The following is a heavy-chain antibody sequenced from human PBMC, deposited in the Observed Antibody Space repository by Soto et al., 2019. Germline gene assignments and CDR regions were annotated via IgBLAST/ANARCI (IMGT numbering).Heavy chain of an antibody. D-gene: IGHD6-13*01. CDR1: GFTFSSYG. CDR3: AKAGYSSSWSIYYYYYMDV. Sequence: GGSLRLSCAASGFTFSSYGMSWVRQAPGKGLEWVSAVAIGGSSIYYADSVKGRFTISRDNAKNTLYLQMNSLRAEDTALYYCAKAGYSSSWSIYYYYYMDVWGKGTTVTVSS. J-gene: IGHJ6*03. CDR2: VAIGGSSI. V-gene: IGHV3-23*01.